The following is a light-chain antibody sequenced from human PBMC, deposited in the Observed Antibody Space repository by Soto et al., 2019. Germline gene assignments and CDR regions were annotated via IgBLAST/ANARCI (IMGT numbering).Light chain of an antibody. V-gene: IGLV2-14*01. CDR1: SSDIGNYNY. J-gene: IGLJ2*01. Sequence: QSALTQPASVSGSPGQSITISCTGTSSDIGNYNYVSWYQQHPGKAPKLIIYEVTNRPSGVSDRFSGSKSGNTASLTISGLQAEDEADYHCSSYTSRNIHVVFGGGTQLTVL. CDR2: EVT. CDR3: SSYTSRNIHVV.